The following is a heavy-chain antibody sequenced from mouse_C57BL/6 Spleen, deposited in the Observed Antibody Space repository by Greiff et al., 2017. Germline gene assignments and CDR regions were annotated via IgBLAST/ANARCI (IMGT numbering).Heavy chain of an antibody. CDR2: IDPSDSYT. CDR1: GYTFTSYW. V-gene: IGHV1-69*01. D-gene: IGHD2-1*01. CDR3: ARKDYYGNYGWFAD. Sequence: QVQLQQPGAELVMPGASVKLSCKASGYTFTSYWMHWVKQRPGQGLEWIGEIDPSDSYTNYNQKFKGKSTLTVDKSSSTAYMQLSSLTSEDSAVYYCARKDYYGNYGWFADWGQGTLVTVSA. J-gene: IGHJ3*01.